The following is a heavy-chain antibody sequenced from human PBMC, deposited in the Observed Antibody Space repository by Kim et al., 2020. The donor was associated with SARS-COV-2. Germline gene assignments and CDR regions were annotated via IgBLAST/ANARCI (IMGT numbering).Heavy chain of an antibody. CDR3: ARAGGPRSKKQWLVVPFDY. D-gene: IGHD6-19*01. V-gene: IGHV3-30-3*01. J-gene: IGHJ4*02. CDR2: ISYDGSNK. CDR1: GFTFSSYA. Sequence: GGSLRLSCAASGFTFSSYAMHWVRQAPGKGLEWVAVISYDGSNKYYADSVKGRFTISRDNSKNTLYLQMNSLRAEDTAVYYCARAGGPRSKKQWLVVPFDYWGQGTLVTVSS.